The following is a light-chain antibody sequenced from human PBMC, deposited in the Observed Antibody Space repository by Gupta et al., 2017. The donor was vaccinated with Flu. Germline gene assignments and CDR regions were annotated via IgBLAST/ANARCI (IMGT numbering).Light chain of an antibody. CDR3: SLYTSSSTYV. CDR1: SSDVGSYNR. V-gene: IGLV2-18*01. Sequence: QSALTQPPSVSGSPGPSVTTSSTGTSSDVGSYNRVSWYQQPPGTAPMLMIYEVSNRPSGVPDRFSGSKSGNTASLTISGLQAEDEADYYCSLYTSSSTYVFGTGTKVTVL. J-gene: IGLJ1*01. CDR2: EVS.